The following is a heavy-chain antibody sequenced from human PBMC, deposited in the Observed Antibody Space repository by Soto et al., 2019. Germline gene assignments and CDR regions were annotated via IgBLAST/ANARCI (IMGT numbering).Heavy chain of an antibody. V-gene: IGHV3-7*01. Sequence: EVQLVESGGGLVQPGGSLRLSCAASGFTFSSYWMSWVRQAPGKGLEWVANIKQDGSEKYYVDSVKGRFTISRDNAKNSLYLQMNSLRAEDTAVYYCARETQLRTYYYDSSGYYWFDYWGQGTLVTVSS. CDR2: IKQDGSEK. CDR3: ARETQLRTYYYDSSGYYWFDY. J-gene: IGHJ4*02. D-gene: IGHD3-22*01. CDR1: GFTFSSYW.